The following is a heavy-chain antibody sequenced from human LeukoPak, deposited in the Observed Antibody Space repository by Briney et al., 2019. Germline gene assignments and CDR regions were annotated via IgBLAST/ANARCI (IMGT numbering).Heavy chain of an antibody. CDR1: GFTFSSDA. CDR3: ARDRAHDYGDYEYFQH. CDR2: ISYDGNEK. D-gene: IGHD4-17*01. J-gene: IGHJ1*01. V-gene: IGHV3-30-3*01. Sequence: PGGSPRLSCVASGFTFSSDAMHWVRQTPGKGLEWVAVISYDGNEKYQVDSVKGRFTISRDNSKNTLYLQMNSLRAEDTAVYYCARDRAHDYGDYEYFQHWGQGTLVTVSS.